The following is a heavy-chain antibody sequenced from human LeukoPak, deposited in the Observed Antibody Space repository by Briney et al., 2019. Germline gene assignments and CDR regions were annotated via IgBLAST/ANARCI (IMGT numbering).Heavy chain of an antibody. V-gene: IGHV1-69*04. CDR2: IIPILGIA. CDR1: GGTFSSYA. J-gene: IGHJ4*02. CDR3: ARVGRIAAAGRDY. D-gene: IGHD6-13*01. Sequence: GSSVKVSCKASGGTFSSYAISWVRQAPGQGLEWMGRIIPILGIANYAQKFQGRVTITADKSTSTAYMELSSLRSEDTAVYYCARVGRIAAAGRDYWGQGTLVTVSS.